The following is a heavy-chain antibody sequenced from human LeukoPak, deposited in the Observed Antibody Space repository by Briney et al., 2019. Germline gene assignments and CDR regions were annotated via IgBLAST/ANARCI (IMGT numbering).Heavy chain of an antibody. CDR3: ARAGHYYDSSGSLGDFDY. CDR2: IYYSGST. D-gene: IGHD3-22*01. CDR1: GFTVSSNY. Sequence: GSLRLSCAASGFTVSSNYMSWVRQPPGKGLEWIGSIYYSGSTYYNPSLKSRVTISVDTSKNQFSLKLSSVTAADTAVYYCARAGHYYDSSGSLGDFDYWGQGTLVTVSS. J-gene: IGHJ4*02. V-gene: IGHV4-39*07.